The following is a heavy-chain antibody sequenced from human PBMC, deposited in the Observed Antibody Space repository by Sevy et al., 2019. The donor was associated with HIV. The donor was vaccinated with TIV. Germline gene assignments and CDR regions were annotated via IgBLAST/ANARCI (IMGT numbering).Heavy chain of an antibody. D-gene: IGHD3-16*01. CDR2: IRSKTYGGTK. J-gene: IGHJ6*02. Sequence: GGSLRLSCTASGFNFGDYAMSWCRQAPGKGLEWIGFIRSKTYGGTKEYAGTVKGRFTISSDDSNSIGSLQMNSLKTEDTAVYYCARVRGTISPYYYFGMDVWGQGTTVTVSS. CDR1: GFNFGDYA. V-gene: IGHV3-49*03. CDR3: ARVRGTISPYYYFGMDV.